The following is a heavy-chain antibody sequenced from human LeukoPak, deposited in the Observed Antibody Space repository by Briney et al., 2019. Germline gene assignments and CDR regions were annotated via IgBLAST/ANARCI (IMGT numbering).Heavy chain of an antibody. J-gene: IGHJ4*02. CDR3: ARARSSTFSYSDY. V-gene: IGHV3-23*01. CDR1: GFTFNSYS. D-gene: IGHD2-21*01. CDR2: ISGSGGST. Sequence: GGSLRLSCGASGFTFNSYSMIWVRQAPGKGLEWVSAISGSGGSTYYADSVKGRFTISRDNSKNTLYLEMNSLRAEDTAVYFCARARSSTFSYSDYWGQGTLVTVSS.